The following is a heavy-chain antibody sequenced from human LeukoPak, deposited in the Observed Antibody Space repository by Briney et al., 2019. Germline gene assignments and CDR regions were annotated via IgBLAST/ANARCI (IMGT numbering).Heavy chain of an antibody. Sequence: GSLRLSCAASGFTFSSYARSWIRQPPGKGLEWIGYIYYSGNTNSNPSLKSRVTMSVETSKNQFSLKLSSVTAADTAVYYCARDSGDTDNWFDPWGQGTLVTVSS. D-gene: IGHD2-21*02. CDR1: GFTFSSYA. CDR3: ARDSGDTDNWFDP. J-gene: IGHJ5*02. V-gene: IGHV4-59*01. CDR2: IYYSGNT.